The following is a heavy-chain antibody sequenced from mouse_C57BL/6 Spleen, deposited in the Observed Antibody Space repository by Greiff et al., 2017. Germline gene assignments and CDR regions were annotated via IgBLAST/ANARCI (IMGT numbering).Heavy chain of an antibody. CDR2: IWSGGST. J-gene: IGHJ4*01. V-gene: IGHV2-2*01. D-gene: IGHD1-1*01. Sequence: QVQLKESGPGLVQPSQSLSITCTVSGFSLTSYGVHWVRQSPGKGLEWLGVIWSGGSTDYNAAFISRLSISKDNSKSQVFFKMNSLQADDTAIYYCARSHYYGSSYVRYYAMDYWGQGTSVTVSS. CDR1: GFSLTSYG. CDR3: ARSHYYGSSYVRYYAMDY.